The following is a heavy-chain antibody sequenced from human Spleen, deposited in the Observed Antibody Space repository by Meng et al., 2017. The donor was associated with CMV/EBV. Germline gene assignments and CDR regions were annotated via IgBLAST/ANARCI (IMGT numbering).Heavy chain of an antibody. J-gene: IGHJ4*02. V-gene: IGHV4-61*03. CDR1: GGSVRSGSFY. D-gene: IGHD4-23*01. CDR2: IYHSGGT. Sequence: GSLRLSCTVSGGSVRSGSFYWSWIRQPPGKELEWIGFIYHSGGTNYNPSLKSRVTISIDTSKNHFSLNLSSVTAADTAVYYCARGGGNRSFYYWGQGTLVTVSS. CDR3: ARGGGNRSFYY.